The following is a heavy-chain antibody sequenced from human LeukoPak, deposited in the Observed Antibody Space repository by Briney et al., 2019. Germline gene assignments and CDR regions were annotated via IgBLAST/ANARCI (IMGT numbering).Heavy chain of an antibody. CDR2: LITIFPPA. Sequence: SVKVSCKASGGSFTSYAVGWVRQAPGQGLEWMGGLITIFPPASYAQKFQGRVTISADESTNTAYMELSSLRSEDTAVYYCAREGYTYGYDYWGQGTLVTVSS. V-gene: IGHV1-69*13. J-gene: IGHJ4*02. CDR3: AREGYTYGYDY. CDR1: GGSFTSYA. D-gene: IGHD5-18*01.